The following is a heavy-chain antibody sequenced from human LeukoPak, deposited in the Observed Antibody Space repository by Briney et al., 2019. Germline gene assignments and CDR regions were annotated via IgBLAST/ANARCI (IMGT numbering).Heavy chain of an antibody. Sequence: SETLSLTCTVSDVSISDYYWTWIRQPPGRGLEWIGYVYHSGSTSYSPSLKSRVTMSIDTSKNQFSLNLGSVTAADTAVYYCARVRAGTTTKRAFDIWGQGTMVTVSS. D-gene: IGHD1-7*01. J-gene: IGHJ3*02. CDR3: ARVRAGTTTKRAFDI. CDR1: DVSISDYY. CDR2: VYHSGST. V-gene: IGHV4-59*01.